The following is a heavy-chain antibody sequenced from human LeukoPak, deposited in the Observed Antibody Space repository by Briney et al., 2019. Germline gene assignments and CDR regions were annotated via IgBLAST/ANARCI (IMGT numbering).Heavy chain of an antibody. Sequence: PGGSLRLSCAASGFTFSSYWMHWVRQAPGKGLVWVSRINTDGSSTSYADSVKGRFTISRDNAKNTLCLQMNSLRAEDTAVYYCARGVNWWYFDLWGRGTLVAVSS. CDR2: INTDGSST. D-gene: IGHD1-1*01. CDR1: GFTFSSYW. CDR3: ARGVNWWYFDL. J-gene: IGHJ2*01. V-gene: IGHV3-74*01.